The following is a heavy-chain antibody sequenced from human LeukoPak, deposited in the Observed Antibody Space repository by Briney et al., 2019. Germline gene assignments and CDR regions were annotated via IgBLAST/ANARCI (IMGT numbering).Heavy chain of an antibody. Sequence: ASVKVSCKASGYTFTSYYMHWVRQAPGQGLEWMGIINPSGGSTSYAQKFQGRVTMTTDTSTSTAYMELRSLRSDDTAVYYCARVRPTMPLDYWGQGTLVTVSS. D-gene: IGHD2-2*01. CDR2: INPSGGST. V-gene: IGHV1-46*01. J-gene: IGHJ4*02. CDR1: GYTFTSYY. CDR3: ARVRPTMPLDY.